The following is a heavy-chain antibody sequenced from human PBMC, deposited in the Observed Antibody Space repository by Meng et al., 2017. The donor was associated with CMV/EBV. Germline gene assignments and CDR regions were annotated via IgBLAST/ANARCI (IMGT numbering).Heavy chain of an antibody. V-gene: IGHV4-34*01. CDR1: GGSFSGYY. D-gene: IGHD3-22*01. CDR3: ARVWDSGWDY. CDR2: INHSGST. Sequence: QVQLQQCGAGLLKPSEPLSLTCAVYGGSFSGYYWSWIRQPPGKGLEWIGEINHSGSTNYNPSLKSRVTISVDTSKNQFSLKLSSVTAADTAVYYCARVWDSGWDYWGQGTLVTVSS. J-gene: IGHJ4*02.